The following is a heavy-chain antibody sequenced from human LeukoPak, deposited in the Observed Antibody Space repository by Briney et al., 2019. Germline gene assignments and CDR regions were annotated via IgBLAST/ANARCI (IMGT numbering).Heavy chain of an antibody. CDR2: TYYRSTWYN. J-gene: IGHJ4*02. D-gene: IGHD2-21*02. V-gene: IGHV6-1*01. CDR3: ARGPPYIVVVTAIGFFDS. CDR1: GDSVSSNSVT. Sequence: SQTLSLTCAISGDSVSSNSVTWNWIRQSPSRGLEWLGRTYYRSTWYNDYAVSVRGRITVNPDTSKNQFSLKLSSVTAADTAVYYCARGPPYIVVVTAIGFFDSWGQGTLVTVSS.